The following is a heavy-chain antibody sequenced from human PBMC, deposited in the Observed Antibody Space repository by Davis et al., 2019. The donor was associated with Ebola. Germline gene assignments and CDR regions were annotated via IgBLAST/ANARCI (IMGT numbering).Heavy chain of an antibody. CDR3: AKDLEHY. CDR2: ISYDGSNK. J-gene: IGHJ4*02. Sequence: GGSLRLSCAASGFTFSSYGMHWVRQAPGKGLEWVAVISYDGSNKYYADSVKGRFTISRDNPKNTLYLQMNSLRAEDTAVYYCAKDLEHYWGQGTLVTVSS. V-gene: IGHV3-30*18. CDR1: GFTFSSYG. D-gene: IGHD3-3*01.